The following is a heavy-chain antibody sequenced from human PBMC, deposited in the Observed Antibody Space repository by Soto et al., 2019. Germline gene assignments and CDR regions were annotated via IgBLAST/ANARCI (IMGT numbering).Heavy chain of an antibody. J-gene: IGHJ4*02. CDR1: GGLFSSYS. V-gene: IGHV1-69*01. CDR3: ARVGSGYVWFNEF. Sequence: QEQLVQSGAEVKEPGSSVKVSCKASGGLFSSYSISWVRQAPGQGLEWMGGIIPVFATAYYAQKFQGRVTITADESTNTAYVELSSLRSEDTAMYYCARVGSGYVWFNEFWGQGSLVTVSS. CDR2: IIPVFATA. D-gene: IGHD3-22*01.